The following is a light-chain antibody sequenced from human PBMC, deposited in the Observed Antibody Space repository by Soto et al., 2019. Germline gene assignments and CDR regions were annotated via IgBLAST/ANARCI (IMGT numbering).Light chain of an antibody. CDR3: QSYDSNDWV. V-gene: IGLV6-57*04. CDR2: EDN. Sequence: NFMLTQPHSVSESPGKTVTISCTRSSGSIASSYVQWYQQRPGSAPTTMIYEDNQRPSGVPNRFSGSIDSSSNSASLTISGLKTEDEADYYCQSYDSNDWVFGGGTKVTVL. CDR1: SGSIASSY. J-gene: IGLJ3*02.